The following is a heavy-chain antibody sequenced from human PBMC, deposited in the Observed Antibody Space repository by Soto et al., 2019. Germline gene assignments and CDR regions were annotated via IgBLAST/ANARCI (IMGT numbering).Heavy chain of an antibody. CDR3: ARDLQAGTDNVNWFAP. D-gene: IGHD1-1*01. CDR1: GFSISRSA. J-gene: IGHJ5*02. Sequence: VQLVESGGGVVQPGRSLRLSCAASGFSISRSAMHWVRQAPGKGLEWVAVIAYDGSNRWYADSAKGRFTISRDNSKNTVYLQMSSLRGEDTAVYYCARDLQAGTDNVNWFAPWGQGTLVTVYS. CDR2: IAYDGSNR. V-gene: IGHV3-30*04.